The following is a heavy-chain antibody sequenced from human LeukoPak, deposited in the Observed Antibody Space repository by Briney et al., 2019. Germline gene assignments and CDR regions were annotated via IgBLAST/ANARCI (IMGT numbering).Heavy chain of an antibody. CDR1: GYTLTSYG. V-gene: IGHV1-18*01. Sequence: ASVKVSCKASGYTLTSYGISWVRQAPGQGLEWMGWISAYNGNTNYAQKLQGRVTMTTDTSTSTAYMELRSLRSDDTAVYYCARAQATGTTDVYQLPFDYWGQGTLVTVSS. D-gene: IGHD1-7*01. CDR3: ARAQATGTTDVYQLPFDY. CDR2: ISAYNGNT. J-gene: IGHJ4*02.